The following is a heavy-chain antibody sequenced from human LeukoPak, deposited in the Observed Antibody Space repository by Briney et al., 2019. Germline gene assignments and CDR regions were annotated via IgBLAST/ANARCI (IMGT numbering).Heavy chain of an antibody. D-gene: IGHD3-10*01. CDR2: ISGSGGST. V-gene: IGHV3-23*01. Sequence: GGSLRLSCAASGFTFSSYGMSWVRQAPGKGLEWVSAISGSGGSTYYADSVKGRFTISRDNSKNTLYLQMNSLRAEDTAVYYCAKDSMVRGVISRYYYYYYYMDVWGKGTTVTISS. J-gene: IGHJ6*03. CDR3: AKDSMVRGVISRYYYYYYYMDV. CDR1: GFTFSSYG.